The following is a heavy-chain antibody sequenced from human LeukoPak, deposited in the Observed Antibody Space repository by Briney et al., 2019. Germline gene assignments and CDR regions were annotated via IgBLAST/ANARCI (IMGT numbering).Heavy chain of an antibody. V-gene: IGHV3-23*01. J-gene: IGHJ5*02. CDR2: INYSDGKT. Sequence: SGGSLRLSCSGSGFTFSIYAMNWVRQAPGKGLEWVSGINYSDGKTSYADSVKGRFTISRDNSRNTLYLQMNSLRVEDTAVYYCAEDSGNRLYSYADLWGQGILVTVYS. D-gene: IGHD3-10*01. CDR1: GFTFSIYA. CDR3: AEDSGNRLYSYADL.